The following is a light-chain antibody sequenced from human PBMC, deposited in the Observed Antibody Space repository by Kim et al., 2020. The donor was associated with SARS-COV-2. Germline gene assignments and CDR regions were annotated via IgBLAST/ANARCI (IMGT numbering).Light chain of an antibody. CDR1: QGISNY. CDR2: GAS. V-gene: IGKV1-27*01. J-gene: IGKJ4*01. Sequence: ASVGDRVTITCRASQGISNYLAWYQQKPGKVPKLLIYGASTLQSGVPSRFSGSESGTAFTLTISTLQPEDVATYYCQKYDSAPLTFGGGTKVDIK. CDR3: QKYDSAPLT.